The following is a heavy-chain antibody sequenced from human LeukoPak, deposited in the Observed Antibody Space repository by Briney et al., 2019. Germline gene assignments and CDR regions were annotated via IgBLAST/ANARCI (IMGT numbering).Heavy chain of an antibody. D-gene: IGHD3-3*01. Sequence: GGSLRLSCAASGFTFSSYAMSWVRQAPGKGLEWVSAISGSGGSTYYADSVKGRFTISRDNSKNTLYLQMNSLRAEDTAVYYCARSPRNYDFWSGLKYFDYWGQGTLVTVSS. CDR2: ISGSGGST. CDR3: ARSPRNYDFWSGLKYFDY. J-gene: IGHJ4*02. CDR1: GFTFSSYA. V-gene: IGHV3-23*01.